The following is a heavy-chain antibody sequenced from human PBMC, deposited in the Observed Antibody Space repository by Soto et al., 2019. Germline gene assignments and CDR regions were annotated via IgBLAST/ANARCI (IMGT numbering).Heavy chain of an antibody. V-gene: IGHV4-34*01. CDR2: INHSGST. CDR1: GGSFSGYY. CDR3: AREYFDVLSGDYPLKWFDP. J-gene: IGHJ5*02. D-gene: IGHD3-3*01. Sequence: PSETLSLTCAVYGGSFSGYYWSWIRQPPGKRLEWIGEINHSGSTNYIPSLKSRLKISVDRSKNQFSLKLSSVTAADTAVYYCAREYFDVLSGDYPLKWFDPWGQGTLVTVSS.